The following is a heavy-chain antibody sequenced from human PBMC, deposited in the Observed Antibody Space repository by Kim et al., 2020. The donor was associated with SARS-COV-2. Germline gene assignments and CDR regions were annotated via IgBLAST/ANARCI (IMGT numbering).Heavy chain of an antibody. D-gene: IGHD3-3*01. J-gene: IGHJ4*02. CDR2: ST. Sequence: STYYADSVKGRFTISRDNSKNTLYLQMNSLRAEDTAVYYCAREDLDGFDYWGQGTLVTVSS. CDR3: AREDLDGFDY. V-gene: IGHV3-66*01.